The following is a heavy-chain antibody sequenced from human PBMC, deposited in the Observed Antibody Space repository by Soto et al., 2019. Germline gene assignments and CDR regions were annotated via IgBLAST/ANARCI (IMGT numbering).Heavy chain of an antibody. CDR3: TKRTRQLRHYYYYGMDV. J-gene: IGHJ6*01. CDR2: IWYDGSNK. V-gene: IGHV3-33*06. CDR1: GFTFSSYG. Sequence: GGSLRLSCAASGFTFSSYGMHWVRQAPGKGLEWVAVIWYDGSNKYYADSVKGRFTISRDNSKNTLYLQMNSLRAEDTAVYYCTKRTRQLRHYYYYGMDVWGKGTTVTVAS. D-gene: IGHD6-6*01.